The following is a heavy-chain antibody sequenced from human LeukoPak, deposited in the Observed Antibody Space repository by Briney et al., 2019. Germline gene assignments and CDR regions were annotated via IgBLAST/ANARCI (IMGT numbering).Heavy chain of an antibody. CDR2: IFYSGST. J-gene: IGHJ5*02. CDR1: GYSISSGCY. CDR3: ARRSGSGRYFDWFDP. V-gene: IGHV4-38-2*02. Sequence: SETLSLTCTVSGYSISSGCYWGWIRQPPGKGLEWIGNIFYSGSTYYSPSLKSRVTISLDTSKNQFSLNLTSVTVADTAVYFCARRSGSGRYFDWFDPWGQGSLVTVSS. D-gene: IGHD3-10*01.